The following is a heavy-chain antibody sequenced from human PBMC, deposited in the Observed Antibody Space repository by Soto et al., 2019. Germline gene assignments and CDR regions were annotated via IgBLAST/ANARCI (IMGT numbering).Heavy chain of an antibody. D-gene: IGHD2-2*03. V-gene: IGHV4-34*01. CDR2: INHSGST. Sequence: PSETLSLTCAVYGGSFSGYYWSWIRQPPGKGLEWIGEINHSGSTNYNPSPKSRVTISVDTSKNQFSLKLSSVTAADTAVYYCARRGAIPLDIVVVPAAMDYYYYCMDVWGQGTTVTVSS. CDR1: GGSFSGYY. CDR3: ARRGAIPLDIVVVPAAMDYYYYCMDV. J-gene: IGHJ6*02.